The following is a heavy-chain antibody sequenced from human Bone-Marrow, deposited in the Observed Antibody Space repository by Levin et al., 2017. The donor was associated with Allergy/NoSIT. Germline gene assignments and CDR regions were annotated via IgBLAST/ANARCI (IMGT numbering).Heavy chain of an antibody. D-gene: IGHD5-18*01. V-gene: IGHV4-39*01. CDR1: GGSISSSSYY. Sequence: SQTLSLTCTVSGGSISSSSYYWGWIRQPPGKGLEWIGSIYYSGSTYYNPSLKSRVTISVDTSKNQFSLKLSSVTAADTAVYYCARHPTAMAPTDYWGQGTLVTVSS. CDR3: ARHPTAMAPTDY. J-gene: IGHJ4*02. CDR2: IYYSGST.